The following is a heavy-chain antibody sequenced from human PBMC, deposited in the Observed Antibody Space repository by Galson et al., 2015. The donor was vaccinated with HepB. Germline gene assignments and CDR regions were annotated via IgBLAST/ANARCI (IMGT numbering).Heavy chain of an antibody. Sequence: CAISGDSVSNNYAAWNWIRQSPSRGLEWLGRTYYRSKWYNDYANSVKSRVTINSDTSKNQFSLHLKSVTPDDTAVYYCAKAGGWPGDYKLYGMDIWGQGTTVTVSS. J-gene: IGHJ6*02. CDR3: AKAGGWPGDYKLYGMDI. CDR1: GDSVSNNYAA. CDR2: TYYRSKWYN. V-gene: IGHV6-1*01. D-gene: IGHD6-19*01.